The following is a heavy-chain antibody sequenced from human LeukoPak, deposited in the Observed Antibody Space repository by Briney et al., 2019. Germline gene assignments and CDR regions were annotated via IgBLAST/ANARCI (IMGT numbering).Heavy chain of an antibody. CDR3: ARDYGDYSPDY. J-gene: IGHJ4*02. CDR1: GFTFSDYY. D-gene: IGHD4-17*01. Sequence: GGSLRLSCAASGFTFSDYYMSWIRQAPGKGLEWASYISSSGSTIYYADSVKGRFTISRDNAKNSLYLQMNSLRAEDTAMYYCARDYGDYSPDYWGQGTLVTVSS. V-gene: IGHV3-11*01. CDR2: ISSSGSTI.